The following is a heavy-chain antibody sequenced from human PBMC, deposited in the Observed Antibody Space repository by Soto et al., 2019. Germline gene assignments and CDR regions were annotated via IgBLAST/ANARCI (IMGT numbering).Heavy chain of an antibody. V-gene: IGHV4-31*03. D-gene: IGHD1-20*01. J-gene: IGHJ5*02. CDR3: ARDRPGITSPGIRTYNWLDP. CDR2: IYYSGTT. CDR1: GDSISGAGYY. Sequence: QVQLQESGPGLVKPSQTLSLICTVSGDSISGAGYYWTWIRQHPGKGLEWIGNIYYSGTTSYNPSLMSRLTISLDTSKNQFSLRLTSVTAADTAMYYCARDRPGITSPGIRTYNWLDPWGQGTLVTVSS.